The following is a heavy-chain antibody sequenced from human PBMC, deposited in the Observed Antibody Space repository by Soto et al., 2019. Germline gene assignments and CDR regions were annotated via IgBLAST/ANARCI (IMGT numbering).Heavy chain of an antibody. CDR1: GFTFDDHG. D-gene: IGHD1-7*01. CDR3: VRDTISGWNLKDP. Sequence: EVDLVESGGGLAQPGRSLRLSCVASGFTFDDHGMHWVRKIPGRGLQWVSGISWNSGRIGYAESVKGRYTIFRDNAKNSRLLAMTSLRQEDTALSYGVRDTISGWNLKDPLGQGVKISFSS. V-gene: IGHV3-9*01. CDR2: ISWNSGRI. J-gene: IGHJ5*02.